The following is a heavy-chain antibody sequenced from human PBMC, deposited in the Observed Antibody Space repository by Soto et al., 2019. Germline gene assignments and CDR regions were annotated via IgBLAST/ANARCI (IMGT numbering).Heavy chain of an antibody. V-gene: IGHV3-43*01. J-gene: IGHJ4*02. CDR2: ISWDGTRT. D-gene: IGHD4-17*01. CDR3: VKTRSGADDYVEFDY. CDR1: GFTYDEYT. Sequence: EVQLVQSGGVVVQPGGSLRLSCAASGFTYDEYTMHWVRQAPGKGLEWVSLISWDGTRTYYAASVKGRFTISRDNSKNSLYLQMSGLRTEDTALYYCVKTRSGADDYVEFDYWGQGTLVTVAS.